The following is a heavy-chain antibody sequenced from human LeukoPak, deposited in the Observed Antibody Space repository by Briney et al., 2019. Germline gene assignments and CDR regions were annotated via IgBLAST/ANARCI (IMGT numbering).Heavy chain of an antibody. D-gene: IGHD3-22*01. J-gene: IGHJ4*02. CDR3: ARDYLTYYYDSSGSYGGDY. Sequence: ASVKVSCKVSGYTLTELSMHWVRQAPGKGLEWMGGFDPEDGETIYAQKFQGRVTMTEDTSTDTAYMELSSLRSEDTAVYYCARDYLTYYYDSSGSYGGDYWGQGTLVTVSS. V-gene: IGHV1-24*01. CDR1: GYTLTELS. CDR2: FDPEDGET.